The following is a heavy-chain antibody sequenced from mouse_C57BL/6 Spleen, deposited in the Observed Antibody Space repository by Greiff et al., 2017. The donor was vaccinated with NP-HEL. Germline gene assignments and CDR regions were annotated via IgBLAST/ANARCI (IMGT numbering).Heavy chain of an antibody. J-gene: IGHJ3*01. Sequence: EVKLMESGPELVKPGASVKIPCKASGYTFTDYNMDWVKQSHGKSLEWIGDINPNNGGTIYNQKFKGKATLTVDKSSSTAYMELRSLTSEDTAVYYCARWDGNYAAYWGQGTLVTVSA. V-gene: IGHV1-18*01. CDR3: ARWDGNYAAY. CDR1: GYTFTDYN. D-gene: IGHD2-1*01. CDR2: INPNNGGT.